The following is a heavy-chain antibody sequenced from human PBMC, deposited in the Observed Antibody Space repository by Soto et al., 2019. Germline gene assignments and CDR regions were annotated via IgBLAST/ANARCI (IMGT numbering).Heavy chain of an antibody. CDR3: YGGYDLGFDY. J-gene: IGHJ4*02. Sequence: QVQLVESGGGVVQPGRSLRLSCAASGFTFSSYAMHWVRQAPGKGLEWVAVISYDGSNKYYADSVKGRFTISRDNSKNTLYLQMNSLRAEDTAVYYCYGGYDLGFDYWGQGTLVTVSS. CDR2: ISYDGSNK. V-gene: IGHV3-30-3*01. D-gene: IGHD5-12*01. CDR1: GFTFSSYA.